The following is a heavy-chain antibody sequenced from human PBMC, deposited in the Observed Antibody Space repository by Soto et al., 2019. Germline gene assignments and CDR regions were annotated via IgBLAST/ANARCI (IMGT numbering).Heavy chain of an antibody. CDR1: GGSVSSGSYY. Sequence: QVQLQESGPGLVKPSETLSLTCAVSGGSVSSGSYYWTWIRQPPGRGLEWIGYIYYTGTTDSNPSLKSRVTSSLDTSKNQFSLNLNSVTAADTAVYYCARVPGCLYRGSDYWGQGTLVTVSS. V-gene: IGHV4-61*01. J-gene: IGHJ4*02. D-gene: IGHD1-26*01. CDR2: IYYTGTT. CDR3: ARVPGCLYRGSDY.